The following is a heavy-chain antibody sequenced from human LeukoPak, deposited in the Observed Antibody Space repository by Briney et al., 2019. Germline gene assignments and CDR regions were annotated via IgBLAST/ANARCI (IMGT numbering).Heavy chain of an antibody. D-gene: IGHD6-19*01. Sequence: ASVKVSCKASGYTFTGYYMHWVRQAPGQGLEWMGWINPNSGGTNYAQKFQGRVTMTRDTSISTAYMELRSLRSDDTAVYYCARAPYSSGWYEGYYMDVWGKGTTVTVSS. J-gene: IGHJ6*03. CDR3: ARAPYSSGWYEGYYMDV. CDR2: INPNSGGT. V-gene: IGHV1-2*02. CDR1: GYTFTGYY.